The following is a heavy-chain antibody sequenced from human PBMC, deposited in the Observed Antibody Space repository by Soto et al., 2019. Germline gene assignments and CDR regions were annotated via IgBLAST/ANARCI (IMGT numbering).Heavy chain of an antibody. CDR1: GYTFTSYY. Sequence: QVELVQSGAEVKKPGASVKVSCKAAGYTFTSYYMHWVRQAPGQGLEWMGFINPSGGITTYAQKFQARVTMTSDTSTSTVYMELRTLKSEDTAVYYCARRSIFTWSDAFDIWSQGTMVTVSA. V-gene: IGHV1-46*01. CDR3: ARRSIFTWSDAFDI. J-gene: IGHJ3*02. D-gene: IGHD3-3*01. CDR2: INPSGGIT.